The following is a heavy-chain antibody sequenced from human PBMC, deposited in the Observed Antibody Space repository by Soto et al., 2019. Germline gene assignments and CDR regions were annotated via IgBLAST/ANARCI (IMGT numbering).Heavy chain of an antibody. CDR1: GGYIVGGGYS. CDR3: ARADGSGWHDA. CDR2: VYPRGAT. Sequence: PSETLSLTCAVTGGYIVGGGYSWSWIRKPPGKGLEWIGTVYPRGATLYDPSLESRVTISLVLAKNQSSLNLNTVTAEETDLHYCARADGSGWHDAWGQGTLAKVSS. D-gene: IGHD6-19*01. J-gene: IGHJ4*02. V-gene: IGHV4-30-2*01.